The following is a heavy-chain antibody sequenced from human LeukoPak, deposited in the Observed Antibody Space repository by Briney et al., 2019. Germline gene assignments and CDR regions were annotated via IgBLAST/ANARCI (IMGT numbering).Heavy chain of an antibody. Sequence: GGSLRLSCAASGFTFSSAWMSWVRQAPGKGLEWVGRIKRNTDGGTAEYAAPVKGRFTISRDDSKNTLYLQMNSLKTEDTAVYYCTTENWNDVGSFDYWGQGTLVTVSS. J-gene: IGHJ4*02. CDR2: IKRNTDGGTA. D-gene: IGHD1-1*01. CDR1: GFTFSSAW. CDR3: TTENWNDVGSFDY. V-gene: IGHV3-15*01.